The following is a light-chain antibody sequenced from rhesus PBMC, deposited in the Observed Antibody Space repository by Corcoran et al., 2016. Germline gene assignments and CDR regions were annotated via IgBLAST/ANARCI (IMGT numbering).Light chain of an antibody. CDR3: LQDYTAPYS. CDR1: QGINKE. V-gene: IGKV1-94*01. J-gene: IGKJ2*01. Sequence: DIHMTQSPSSLSASVGDRVTVTCRASQGINKELSWFQQKPGKAPRLLIYAASSLEAGVSSRFSGSGSGTDFTLTINSLQPEDVANYYCLQDYTAPYSFGQGTKGEIK. CDR2: AAS.